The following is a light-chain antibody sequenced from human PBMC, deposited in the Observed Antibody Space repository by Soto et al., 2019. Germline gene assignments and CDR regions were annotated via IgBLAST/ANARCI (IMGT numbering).Light chain of an antibody. CDR1: QDINDY. V-gene: IGKV1-16*02. CDR3: QQYNSYPLT. J-gene: IGKJ4*01. CDR2: GAS. Sequence: DIQMTQSPSSLSASVGDRVTITCRASQDINDYLAWFQQRPGKAPKSLIYGASTLQSGVPSKFGGSGSGTDFTLNISSLQPADFATYYCQQYNSYPLTFCGGTKVEIK.